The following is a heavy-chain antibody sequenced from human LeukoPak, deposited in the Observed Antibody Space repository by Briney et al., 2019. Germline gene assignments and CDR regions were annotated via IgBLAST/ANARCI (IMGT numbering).Heavy chain of an antibody. J-gene: IGHJ4*02. V-gene: IGHV3-33*06. CDR3: AKEHCSSTNCYRGGYYFDY. D-gene: IGHD2-2*02. CDR1: GFTFSSYG. Sequence: GRSLRLSCAASGFTFSSYGMHWVRQAPGKGLEWVAVIWYDGSNKYYADSVKGRFTISRDNSKNTLYLQMNSLRAEDTAVYYCAKEHCSSTNCYRGGYYFDYWGQGTLVTVSS. CDR2: IWYDGSNK.